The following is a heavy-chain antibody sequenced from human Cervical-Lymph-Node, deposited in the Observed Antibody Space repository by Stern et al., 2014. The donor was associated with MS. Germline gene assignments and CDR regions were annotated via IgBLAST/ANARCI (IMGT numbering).Heavy chain of an antibody. J-gene: IGHJ4*02. V-gene: IGHV1-2*02. CDR1: ENTFTDYY. CDR3: ARISLGSGIDY. Sequence: VQLVESGAEVKKPGASVKVTCKTSENTFTDYYIHWGRQAPGQGLEWMGGINPNSGATSYAQRFQDRVSLTSDTSNSLAYMELDRLTSGDTAVYYCARISLGSGIDYWGQGSLVTVSS. D-gene: IGHD1-26*01. CDR2: INPNSGAT.